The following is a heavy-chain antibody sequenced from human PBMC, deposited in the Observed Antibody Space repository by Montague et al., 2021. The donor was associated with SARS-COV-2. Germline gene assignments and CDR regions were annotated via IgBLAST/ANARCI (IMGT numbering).Heavy chain of an antibody. CDR3: ARTNYDFWRGYQRGGAFDI. V-gene: IGHV4-39*01. CDR2: LFYSVNT. Sequence: SETLSLTCTVSGGSISSSDYYWVWIRQPPGKGLEWIGSLFYSVNTYYNPSLKSRVTISVDTSKNQFSLKLSSVTAADTAVYYCARTNYDFWRGYQRGGAFDIWGQGTMVTVSS. J-gene: IGHJ3*02. CDR1: GGSISSSDYY. D-gene: IGHD3-3*01.